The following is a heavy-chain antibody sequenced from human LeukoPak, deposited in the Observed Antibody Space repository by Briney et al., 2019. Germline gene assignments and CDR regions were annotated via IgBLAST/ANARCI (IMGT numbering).Heavy chain of an antibody. CDR3: ARSYDILTGYYNFDY. D-gene: IGHD3-9*01. CDR1: GYSISSGYY. V-gene: IGHV4-38-2*02. J-gene: IGHJ4*02. CDR2: IDHSGST. Sequence: PETLSLTCTVSGYSISSGYYWGWIRQPPGKGLEWTGSIDHSGSTYYNPSLKSRITISVDTSKNQFSLKLSSVTAADTAVYYCARSYDILTGYYNFDYWGQGTLVTVSS.